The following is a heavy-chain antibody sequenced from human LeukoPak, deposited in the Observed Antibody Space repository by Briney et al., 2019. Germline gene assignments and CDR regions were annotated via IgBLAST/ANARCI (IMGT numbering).Heavy chain of an antibody. J-gene: IGHJ6*03. CDR2: IGTAGDT. CDR1: GFTFSSYD. D-gene: IGHD4-11*01. V-gene: IGHV3-13*01. Sequence: GGSLRLSCAASGFTFSSYDMHWVRQATGKGLEWVSAIGTAGDTYYPGSVKGRFTISRENAKNSLYLQMNSLRAGDTAVYDCARVVTTRYYDDMDVWGKGTTVTVSS. CDR3: ARVVTTRYYDDMDV.